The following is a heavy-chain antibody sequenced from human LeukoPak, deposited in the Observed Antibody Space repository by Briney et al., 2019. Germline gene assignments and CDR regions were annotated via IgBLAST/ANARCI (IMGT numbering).Heavy chain of an antibody. J-gene: IGHJ3*02. CDR2: IHYSGST. V-gene: IGHV4-59*01. CDR1: GDSISSYY. CDR3: ARDGFSGLDAFDI. Sequence: SETLSLTCTVHGDSISSYYWSWIRQPPGKGLEWIGYIHYSGSTNYNPSLKSRVTISVDTSKNQFSLKLSSVTAADTAVYYCARDGFSGLDAFDIWGQGTMVTVSS. D-gene: IGHD3-22*01.